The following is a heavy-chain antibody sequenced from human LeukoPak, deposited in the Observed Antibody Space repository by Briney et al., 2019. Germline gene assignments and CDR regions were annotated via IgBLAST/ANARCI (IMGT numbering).Heavy chain of an antibody. Sequence: PGGSLRLYCAASGFTFSDYYVSWIRQAPGKGLEWVSYISGSGSTVYYAASVRGRFTISRDNAKNSLFLQMNSLRAEDTAVYYCARDRGNSNPGDWFDSWGQGTLVTVSS. D-gene: IGHD4-23*01. CDR2: ISGSGSTV. V-gene: IGHV3-11*01. J-gene: IGHJ5*01. CDR1: GFTFSDYY. CDR3: ARDRGNSNPGDWFDS.